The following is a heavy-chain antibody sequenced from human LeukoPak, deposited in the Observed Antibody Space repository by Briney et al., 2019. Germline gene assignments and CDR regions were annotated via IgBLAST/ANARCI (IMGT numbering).Heavy chain of an antibody. CDR3: ARFRTAMQLWKGYYFDY. D-gene: IGHD5-18*01. J-gene: IGHJ4*02. Sequence: PGGSLRLSCAASGFTFSSYWMSWVREAPGKGLEWVANIKQDGSEKNYVDSVKGRFSISRDNAKNSLYLQMNSLRAEDTAVYYCARFRTAMQLWKGYYFDYWGQGTLVTVSS. CDR2: IKQDGSEK. CDR1: GFTFSSYW. V-gene: IGHV3-7*01.